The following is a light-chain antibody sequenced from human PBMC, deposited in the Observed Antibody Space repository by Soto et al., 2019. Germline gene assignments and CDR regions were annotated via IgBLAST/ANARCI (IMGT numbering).Light chain of an antibody. J-gene: IGKJ1*01. CDR3: QQYGSSQA. CDR1: QSVSSSY. Sequence: EIVLTQSPGTLSLSPGERATLSCRASQSVSSSYLAWYQQKPGQAPRLLIYGASSRATGIPDRFSGSGSGTDLTLTISILEPEDFAVYYCQQYGSSQAFGQGTKVEIK. V-gene: IGKV3-20*01. CDR2: GAS.